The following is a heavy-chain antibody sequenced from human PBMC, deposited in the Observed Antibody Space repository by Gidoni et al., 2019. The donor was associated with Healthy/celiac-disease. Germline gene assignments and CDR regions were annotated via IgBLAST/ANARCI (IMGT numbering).Heavy chain of an antibody. J-gene: IGHJ6*02. V-gene: IGHV4-38-2*02. CDR2: IYHSGST. CDR1: GSSISSGYY. CDR3: ARDRTGDYYYYGRDV. D-gene: IGHD1-1*01. Sequence: QLQLQESGPGLVKPSETLSLTCAVSGSSISSGYYWGWIRQPPGKGLEWSGSIYHSGSTYYNPSLKSRVTISVDTSKNQFALKLSAVTAEDTAGYYCARDRTGDYYYYGRDVWGQGTTVTVSS.